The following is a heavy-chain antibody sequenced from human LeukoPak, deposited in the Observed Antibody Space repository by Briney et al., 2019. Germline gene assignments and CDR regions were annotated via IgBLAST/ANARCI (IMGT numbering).Heavy chain of an antibody. CDR1: GDSISSGSYS. CDR3: ARPLASGWYSWFDP. V-gene: IGHV4-39*01. Sequence: SETLSLTCTVSGDSISSGSYSWGWIRQPPGKGLEWIGSIHYSGSTSYNPSLNSRVTISVDTPKTQFSLKLSSVTAADTAVYYCARPLASGWYSWFDPWGQGTLVTVSS. J-gene: IGHJ5*02. CDR2: IHYSGST. D-gene: IGHD6-19*01.